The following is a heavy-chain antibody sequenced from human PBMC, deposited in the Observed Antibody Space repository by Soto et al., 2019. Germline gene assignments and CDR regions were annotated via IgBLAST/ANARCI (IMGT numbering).Heavy chain of an antibody. D-gene: IGHD2-2*01. V-gene: IGHV4-34*01. CDR3: ARGRRRYCSSTSCLGYYYMDV. Sequence: SETLSLTCAVYGGSFSGYYWSWIRQPPGKGLECIGEINHSGSTNYNPSLKSRVTISVDTSKNQFSLKLSSVTAADTAVYYCARGRRRYCSSTSCLGYYYMDVWGKGTTVTVSS. CDR1: GGSFSGYY. J-gene: IGHJ6*03. CDR2: INHSGST.